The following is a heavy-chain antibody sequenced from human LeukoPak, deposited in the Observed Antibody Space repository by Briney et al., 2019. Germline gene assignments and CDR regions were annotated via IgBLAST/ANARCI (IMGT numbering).Heavy chain of an antibody. V-gene: IGHV4-59*01. CDR2: IYYSGIT. D-gene: IGHD5-18*01. Sequence: SETLSLTRTLAGRSITSYYCSWIRQPPGKGLEWIGYIYYSGITNYNPSLKSRVTISVDTSKNQFSLKLRSVTAADTAVYYCARDGYRSYGDTFDYWGEGTLVTVSS. J-gene: IGHJ4*02. CDR3: ARDGYRSYGDTFDY. CDR1: GRSITSYY.